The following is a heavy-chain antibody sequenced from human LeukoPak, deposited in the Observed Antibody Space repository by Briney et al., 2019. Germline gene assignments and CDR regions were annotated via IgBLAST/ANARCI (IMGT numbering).Heavy chain of an antibody. J-gene: IGHJ4*02. V-gene: IGHV4-39*01. CDR1: GGSISSSSYY. D-gene: IGHD6-19*01. CDR3: AAGSGWSSEY. Sequence: SETLSLTCTVSGGSISSSSYYWGWIRQPPGKGLEWIGSIYYSGNTYYNPSLKGRVTISVDTSKNQFSLKLSSVTAADTAVYYCAAGSGWSSEYWGQGTLVTVSS. CDR2: IYYSGNT.